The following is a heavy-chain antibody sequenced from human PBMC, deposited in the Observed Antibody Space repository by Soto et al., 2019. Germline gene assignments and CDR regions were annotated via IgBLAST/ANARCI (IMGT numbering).Heavy chain of an antibody. Sequence: EVQLVESGGGLVQPGGSLRLSCAASGFTVSSNYMSWVRQAPGKGLEWVSVIYSGGSTYYADSVKGRFTISRDNSXNXXYLQMNSLRAEDTAVYYCASVGYCSGGSCYFYFDYWGQGTLVTGSS. D-gene: IGHD2-15*01. CDR3: ASVGYCSGGSCYFYFDY. V-gene: IGHV3-66*01. J-gene: IGHJ4*02. CDR2: IYSGGST. CDR1: GFTVSSNY.